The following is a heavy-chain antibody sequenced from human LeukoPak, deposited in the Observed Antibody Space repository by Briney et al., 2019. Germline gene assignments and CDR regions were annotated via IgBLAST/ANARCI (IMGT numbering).Heavy chain of an antibody. V-gene: IGHV1-2*02. Sequence: GASVKVSCKASGYTFTGYYMHWVRQAPGQGLEWMGWINPNSGGTNYAQKFQGRVTMTRDTSISTAYMELSRLRSDDTAVYYCARDAYSSSGSIDYWGQGTLVTVSS. J-gene: IGHJ4*02. CDR3: ARDAYSSSGSIDY. CDR2: INPNSGGT. CDR1: GYTFTGYY. D-gene: IGHD6-13*01.